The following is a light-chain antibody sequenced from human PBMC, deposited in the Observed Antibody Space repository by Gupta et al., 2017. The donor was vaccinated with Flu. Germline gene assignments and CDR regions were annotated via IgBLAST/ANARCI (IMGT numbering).Light chain of an antibody. CDR3: ATWDSSLSVGV. J-gene: IGLJ3*02. CDR1: YKIGNNK. Sequence: YKIGNNKLPGYHHLPGTPPKLLIYDNNKRPSWIPNQFSASKSGTSATLGITGLQTGDEADYYCATWDSSLSVGVFGGGTKLTVL. V-gene: IGLV1-51*01. CDR2: DNN.